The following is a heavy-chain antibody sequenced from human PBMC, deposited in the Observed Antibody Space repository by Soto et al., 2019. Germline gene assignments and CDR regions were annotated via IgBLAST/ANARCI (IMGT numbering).Heavy chain of an antibody. CDR2: ISGSGGST. Sequence: GGSLRLSCAASGFTFSSYAMSWVRQAPGKGLEWVSAISGSGGSTYYTDSVKGRFTISRDNSKNTLYLQMNSLRAEDTAIYYCAKDSSRGYYYGMDVWGQGTTVTVSS. J-gene: IGHJ6*02. CDR1: GFTFSSYA. V-gene: IGHV3-23*01. CDR3: AKDSSRGYYYGMDV.